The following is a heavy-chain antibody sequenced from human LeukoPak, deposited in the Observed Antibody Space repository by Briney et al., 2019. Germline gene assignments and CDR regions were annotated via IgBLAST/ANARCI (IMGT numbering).Heavy chain of an antibody. CDR1: GGSVSSGSYY. CDR2: IYYSGST. J-gene: IGHJ4*02. V-gene: IGHV4-61*01. Sequence: SETLSLTCTVSGGSVSSGSYYWSWIRQPPGKGLEWIGYIYYSGSTNYNPSLKSRATISVDTSKNQSSLKLSSVTAADTAVYYCARVEDCSSTSCYTFDYWGQGTLVTVSS. CDR3: ARVEDCSSTSCYTFDY. D-gene: IGHD2-2*01.